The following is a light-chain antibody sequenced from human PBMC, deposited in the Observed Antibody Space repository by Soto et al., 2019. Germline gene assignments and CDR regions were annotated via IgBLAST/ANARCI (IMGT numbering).Light chain of an antibody. CDR1: QSVSGY. Sequence: EIVLTQSPATLSLSPGERATLSCRASQSVSGYLAWYQQKPGQAPRLLMYDASNRASSIPARFSVSESETDFTLAISSLEPEDFAVYYCQQRSNWPSTFGGGTKVQI. J-gene: IGKJ4*01. CDR3: QQRSNWPST. CDR2: DAS. V-gene: IGKV3-11*01.